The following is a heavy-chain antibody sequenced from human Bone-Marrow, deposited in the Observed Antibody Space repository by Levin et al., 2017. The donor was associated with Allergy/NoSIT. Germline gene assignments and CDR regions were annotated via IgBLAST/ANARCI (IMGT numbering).Heavy chain of an antibody. J-gene: IGHJ4*02. CDR3: ARGNDYGDYVIDY. V-gene: IGHV3-21*01. D-gene: IGHD4-17*01. CDR2: ISGNSGYI. CDR1: GFTFSSYY. Sequence: KAGGSLRLSCAASGFTFSSYYMNWVRQAPGKGLEWVSSISGNSGYIYYADSVKGRFTISRDNAKNSLYLQVNSLRAEDTAVYYCARGNDYGDYVIDYWGQGTLVTVSS.